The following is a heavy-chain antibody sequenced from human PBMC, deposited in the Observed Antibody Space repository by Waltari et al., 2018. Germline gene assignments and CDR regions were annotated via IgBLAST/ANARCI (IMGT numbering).Heavy chain of an antibody. Sequence: QVQLVQSGAEVKKPGSSVKVSCKASGGTFSSYAISWVRQAPGQGLEWMGGIIPIFGTANYAQKFQGRVTITADESTSTAYMELSSLRSEDTAVYYCARDWGINPAVGYYGMDVWGQGTTVTVSS. CDR2: IIPIFGTA. CDR1: GGTFSSYA. D-gene: IGHD3-16*01. J-gene: IGHJ6*02. V-gene: IGHV1-69*13. CDR3: ARDWGINPAVGYYGMDV.